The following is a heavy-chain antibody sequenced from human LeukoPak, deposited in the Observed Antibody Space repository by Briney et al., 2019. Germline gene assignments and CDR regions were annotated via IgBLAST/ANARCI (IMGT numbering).Heavy chain of an antibody. J-gene: IGHJ4*02. CDR1: GFTFRSYA. CDR3: ARVSTAVSLAIDY. CDR2: ISSSSKYI. V-gene: IGHV3-21*06. Sequence: GGSLRLSCAASGFTFRSYAMSWVRQAPGKGLEWVSVISSSSKYIYYADSVKGRFTISRDNAKNSLYLQMNSLRAEDTAVYYCARVSTAVSLAIDYWGQGTVVTVST. D-gene: IGHD6-13*01.